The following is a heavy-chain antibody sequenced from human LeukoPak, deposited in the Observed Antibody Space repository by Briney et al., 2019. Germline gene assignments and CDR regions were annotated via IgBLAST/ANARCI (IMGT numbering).Heavy chain of an antibody. CDR3: ARGADGVSSNSRGWFDP. J-gene: IGHJ5*02. Sequence: GGSLRLSCAASGFTFSSYSMNWVRQAPGKGLEWVSSISSSSYIYYADSVKGRFTISRDNAKNSLYLQMNSLRAEDTAVYSCARGADGVSSNSRGWFDPWGQGTLVTVSS. CDR2: ISSSSYI. D-gene: IGHD2-15*01. V-gene: IGHV3-21*01. CDR1: GFTFSSYS.